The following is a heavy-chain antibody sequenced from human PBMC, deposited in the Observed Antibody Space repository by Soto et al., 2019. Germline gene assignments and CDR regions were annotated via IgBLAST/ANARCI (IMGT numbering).Heavy chain of an antibody. CDR3: ASSQRGCGVDCYGSWYFDL. Sequence: QVQLVESGGGVVQPGRSLRLSCAASGFTFSSYAMHWVRQAPGKGLEWVAVISYDGSNKYYADYVKGRFTISRDNSKNRLYLQMNSLSAEDTAVDYCASSQRGCGVDCYGSWYFDLWGRDTLVTVSS. V-gene: IGHV3-30-3*01. CDR2: ISYDGSNK. CDR1: GFTFSSYA. J-gene: IGHJ2*01. D-gene: IGHD2-21*02.